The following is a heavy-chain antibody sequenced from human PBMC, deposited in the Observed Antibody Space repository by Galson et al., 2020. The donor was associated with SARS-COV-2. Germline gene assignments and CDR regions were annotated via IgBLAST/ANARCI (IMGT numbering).Heavy chain of an antibody. CDR2: ISYDGSNK. J-gene: IGHJ4*02. CDR1: GFTFSSYG. D-gene: IGHD3-22*01. Sequence: GGSLRLSCAASGFTFSSYGMHWVRQAPGKGLEWVAVISYDGSNKYYADSVKGRFTISRDNSKNTLYLQMNSLRAEDTAVYYCAKDQGYYLGSYYFDYWGQGTLVTVSS. V-gene: IGHV3-30*18. CDR3: AKDQGYYLGSYYFDY.